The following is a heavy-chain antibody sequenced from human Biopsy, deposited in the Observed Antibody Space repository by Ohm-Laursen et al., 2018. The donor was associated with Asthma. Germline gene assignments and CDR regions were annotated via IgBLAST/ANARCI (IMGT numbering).Heavy chain of an antibody. V-gene: IGHV1-18*01. J-gene: IGHJ6*02. CDR1: GYTFISAG. D-gene: IGHD3-10*01. CDR2: ISVYNGNT. Sequence: PSVKAACKISGYTFISAGITWVRQAPGQGLEWMGWISVYNGNTKVAQKLQDRVTMITDTSTSTAYMELRSLRSDDTAVYFCARAVDYSHYYGIDVWGQGTTVTVS. CDR3: ARAVDYSHYYGIDV.